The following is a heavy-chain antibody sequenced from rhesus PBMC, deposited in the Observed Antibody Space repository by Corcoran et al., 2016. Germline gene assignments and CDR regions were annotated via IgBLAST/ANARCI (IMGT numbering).Heavy chain of an antibody. J-gene: IGHJ5-1*01. CDR3: ARLPTRRFDV. V-gene: IGHV2-95*01. CDR2: ICWSDTK. D-gene: IGHD3S6*01. CDR1: GFSINTAEHG. Sequence: QVTLKESGPALVKPTQTLTLTCTFSGFSINTAEHGVGLIRPPPGKALEWLASICWSDTKYYSTSLKSRLTISKDPSKNLVILTMTNMDPVDTATYYCARLPTRRFDVWGPGVLVTVSS.